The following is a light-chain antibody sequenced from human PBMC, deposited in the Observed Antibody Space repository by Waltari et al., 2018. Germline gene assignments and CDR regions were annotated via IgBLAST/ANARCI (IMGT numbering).Light chain of an antibody. CDR1: QSLLHRNGKNY. V-gene: IGKV2-28*01. CDR3: MHALETRNT. Sequence: DIVMTQSPLSLPVTPGEPASISCRSNQSLLHRNGKNYLDWYLQKPGQSPQLLIYLGSNRASGVPDRFCGSGSGTDFTLKISRVEAEDVGFYYCMHALETRNTFGPGTKVDIK. J-gene: IGKJ3*01. CDR2: LGS.